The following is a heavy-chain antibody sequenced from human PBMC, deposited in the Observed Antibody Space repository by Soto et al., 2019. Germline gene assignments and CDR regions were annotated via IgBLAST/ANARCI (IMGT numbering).Heavy chain of an antibody. Sequence: SGGSLRLSCAASAFTFSTYAMTLVRQAPGKGLEWVSAISGSGGPTYYADSVKGRFTISRDNSKNTLYLQMNSLRAEDTAVYYCAKKNFFGGGFSFDFWGRGTLAPVPP. V-gene: IGHV3-23*01. CDR1: AFTFSTYA. CDR2: ISGSGGPT. D-gene: IGHD3-3*01. J-gene: IGHJ4*02. CDR3: AKKNFFGGGFSFDF.